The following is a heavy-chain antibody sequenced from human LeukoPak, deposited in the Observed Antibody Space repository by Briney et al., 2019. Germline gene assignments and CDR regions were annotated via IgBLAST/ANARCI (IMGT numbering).Heavy chain of an antibody. CDR1: GFTFSSYW. CDR2: IKQDGSEK. J-gene: IGHJ4*02. Sequence: GGSLRLSCAASGFTFSSYWVTWVRQAPGKGLEWVANIKQDGSEKYYVDSVKGRFTISRDNAKNSLYLQMNSLRAEDTAVYYCAARVAPITGSRDYWGQGTLVTVS. V-gene: IGHV3-7*01. D-gene: IGHD5-12*01. CDR3: AARVAPITGSRDY.